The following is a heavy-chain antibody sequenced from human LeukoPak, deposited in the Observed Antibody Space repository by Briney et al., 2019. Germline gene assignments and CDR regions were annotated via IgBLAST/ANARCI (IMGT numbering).Heavy chain of an antibody. V-gene: IGHV3-9*01. CDR2: ISWNSGSV. D-gene: IGHD6-13*01. Sequence: GGSLRLSWAPSGFILYDYAMHWVRQAPGKGLEWVSGISWNSGSVGYADSVKGRFTISRDNAKNSLYLQMNSLRAEVTALYYCAKGFSSSGGDFDIWGQGTMVTVSS. CDR3: AKGFSSSGGDFDI. J-gene: IGHJ3*02. CDR1: GFILYDYA.